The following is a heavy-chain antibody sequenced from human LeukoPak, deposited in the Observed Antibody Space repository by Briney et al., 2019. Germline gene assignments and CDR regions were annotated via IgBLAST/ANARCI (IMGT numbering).Heavy chain of an antibody. V-gene: IGHV4-59*12. Sequence: PSETLSLTCTVSGGSISSYYWSWIRQPPGKGLEWIGYIYYSGSTNYNPSLKSRVTISVDTSKNQFSLKLSSVTAADTAVYYCARVNDFWSQFDYWGQGTLVTVSS. D-gene: IGHD3-3*01. J-gene: IGHJ4*02. CDR1: GGSISSYY. CDR3: ARVNDFWSQFDY. CDR2: IYYSGST.